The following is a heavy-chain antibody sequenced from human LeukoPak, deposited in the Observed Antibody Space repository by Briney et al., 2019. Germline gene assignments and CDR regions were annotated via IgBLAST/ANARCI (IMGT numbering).Heavy chain of an antibody. CDR3: ARVGEAAAGHDAFDI. CDR1: GFTVSSNY. CDR2: IYSGGST. J-gene: IGHJ3*02. Sequence: PGGSLRLSCAASGFTVSSNYMSWVRQAPGKGLEWVSVIYSGGSTYYADSVKGRFTISRDNSKNTLYLQMNSLRAEDTAVYYCARVGEAAAGHDAFDIWGQGTMVTVSS. V-gene: IGHV3-53*01. D-gene: IGHD6-13*01.